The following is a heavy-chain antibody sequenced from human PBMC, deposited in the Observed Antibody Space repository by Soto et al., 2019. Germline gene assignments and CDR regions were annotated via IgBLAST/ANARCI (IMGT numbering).Heavy chain of an antibody. Sequence: PGESLKISCKGSGYSFTSYWIGWVRQMPGKGLEWMGIIYPGDSDTRYSPSFQGQVTISADKSISTAYLQWSSLKASDTAMYYCARHRSPGGITGRGYAFDLWGQGTMVTVSS. CDR2: IYPGDSDT. CDR1: GYSFTSYW. CDR3: ARHRSPGGITGRGYAFDL. D-gene: IGHD1-20*01. J-gene: IGHJ3*01. V-gene: IGHV5-51*01.